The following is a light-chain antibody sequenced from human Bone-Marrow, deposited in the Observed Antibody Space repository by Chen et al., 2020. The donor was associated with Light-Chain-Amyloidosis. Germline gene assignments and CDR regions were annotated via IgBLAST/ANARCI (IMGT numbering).Light chain of an antibody. CDR2: ATS. CDR1: HTVPSNY. V-gene: IGKV3-20*01. J-gene: IGKJ1*01. Sequence: TVLTQSPGSLSLSPGEGATLSCRASHTVPSNYLAWYQQKPGQAPRLLIYATSTRATGIPDRFSGSGSGTDFTLTISRLEPEDFAVYYCQQYGRTFGQGTKVELK. CDR3: QQYGRT.